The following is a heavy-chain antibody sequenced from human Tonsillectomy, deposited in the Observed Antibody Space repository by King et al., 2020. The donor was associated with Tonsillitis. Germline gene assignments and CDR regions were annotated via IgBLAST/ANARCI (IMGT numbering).Heavy chain of an antibody. J-gene: IGHJ5*02. V-gene: IGHV4-39*02. D-gene: IGHD3-3*01. CDR3: GRSGGGSIFSRWFDP. CDR1: GGSISGNGYY. Sequence: QLQESGPGLMRPSETLSLSCNVSGGSISGNGYYWDWIRQPPGKGLEWIASVYYSGNSFYNPSFGSRLTISVDTSKNHFSLRLSSVTAADTAVYYCGRSGGGSIFSRWFDPWGRGTLVTVSS. CDR2: VYYSGNS.